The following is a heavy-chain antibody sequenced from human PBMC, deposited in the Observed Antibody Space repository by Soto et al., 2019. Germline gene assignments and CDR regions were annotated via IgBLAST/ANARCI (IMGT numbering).Heavy chain of an antibody. V-gene: IGHV3-15*01. CDR3: TTGNTIFGVVPDY. J-gene: IGHJ4*02. CDR2: IKSKTDGGTT. Sequence: XGSLRLSCAASGFTFSNACMSWVRQAPGKGLEWVGRIKSKTDGGTTDYAAPVKGRFTISRDDSKNTLYLQMNSLKTEDTAVYYCTTGNTIFGVVPDYWGQGTLVTVS. CDR1: GFTFSNAC. D-gene: IGHD3-3*01.